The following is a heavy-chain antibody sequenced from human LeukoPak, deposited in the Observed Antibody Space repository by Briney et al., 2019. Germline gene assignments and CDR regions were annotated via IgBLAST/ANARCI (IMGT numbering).Heavy chain of an antibody. V-gene: IGHV1-18*01. CDR2: ISAYNGNT. CDR1: GYTFTSYG. Sequence: ASVKVSCKTSGYTFTSYGISWVRQAPGQGLEWMGWISAYNGNTNYAQKLQGRVTMTTDTSTSTAYMELRSLRSDDTAVYYCARDRSGSSYTTNYYFDYWGQGTLVTVSS. CDR3: ARDRSGSSYTTNYYFDY. D-gene: IGHD1-26*01. J-gene: IGHJ4*02.